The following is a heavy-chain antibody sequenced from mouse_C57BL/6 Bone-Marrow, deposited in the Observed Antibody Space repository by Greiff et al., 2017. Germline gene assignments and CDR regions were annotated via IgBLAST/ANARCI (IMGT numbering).Heavy chain of an antibody. CDR1: GFSLTSSG. CDR3: AKNQRIRRGFAY. CDR2: IWRGGST. J-gene: IGHJ3*01. D-gene: IGHD2-12*01. Sequence: QVQLKESGPGLVQPSQSLSITCTVSGFSLTSSGVHWVRQSPGKGLEWLGVIWRGGSTDYNAAFMSRLSLTKDNSKSQVFCKMNSLQADDNDRSCGAKNQRIRRGFAYWGQGTLVTVSA. V-gene: IGHV2-5*01.